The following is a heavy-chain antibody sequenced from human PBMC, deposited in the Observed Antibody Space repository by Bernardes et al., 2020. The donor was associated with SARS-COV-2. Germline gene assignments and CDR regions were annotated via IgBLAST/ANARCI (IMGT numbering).Heavy chain of an antibody. J-gene: IGHJ4*02. D-gene: IGHD2-21*01. Sequence: WGSLRLSCSASGFTFSPYSFHWVRQAPGKGLEYVSAISSSGATTYYADSVKGRFTISRDNSKNTLYLQMSSLRAEDTAVYYCVKLWISSDDDGDCWGQGILVTVSS. V-gene: IGHV3-64D*06. CDR2: ISSSGATT. CDR3: VKLWISSDDDGDC. CDR1: GFTFSPYS.